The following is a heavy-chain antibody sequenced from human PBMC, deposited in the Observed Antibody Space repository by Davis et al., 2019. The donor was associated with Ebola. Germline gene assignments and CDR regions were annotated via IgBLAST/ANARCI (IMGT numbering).Heavy chain of an antibody. J-gene: IGHJ5*02. CDR2: IDPSDSYT. V-gene: IGHV5-10-1*01. CDR1: GYSFTSYW. Sequence: GESLKISCKGSGYSFTSYWISWVRQMPGKGLERMGRIDPSDSYTNYSPSFQGHVTISADKSISTAYLQWSSLKASDTAMYYCARHASPYSSSWVGWFDPWGQGTLVTVSS. CDR3: ARHASPYSSSWVGWFDP. D-gene: IGHD6-13*01.